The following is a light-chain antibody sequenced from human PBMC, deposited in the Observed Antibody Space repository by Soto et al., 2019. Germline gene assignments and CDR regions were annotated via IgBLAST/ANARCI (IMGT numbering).Light chain of an antibody. Sequence: QAVVTQPPSASGTPGQRVTISCSGSSSNIGRNTVNWYQQFPGTAPKLLIYGNNQRPSGVPDRFYGSKSGTSASLAISGLQSEDEADYYCAAWDDILSGPVFGGGTKLTVL. CDR1: SSNIGRNT. CDR2: GNN. J-gene: IGLJ3*02. CDR3: AAWDDILSGPV. V-gene: IGLV1-44*01.